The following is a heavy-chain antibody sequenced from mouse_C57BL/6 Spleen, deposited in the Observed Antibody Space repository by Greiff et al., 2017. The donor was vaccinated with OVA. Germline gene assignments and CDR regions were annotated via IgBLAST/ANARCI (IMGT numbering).Heavy chain of an antibody. Sequence: EVKLMESGPELVKPGASVKMSCKASGYTFTDYNMHWVKQSHGKSLEWIGYINPNNGGTSYNQKFKGKATLTVNKSSSTAYMELRSLTSEDSAVYYCALYGSSLAYWGQGTLVTVSA. V-gene: IGHV1-22*01. CDR3: ALYGSSLAY. D-gene: IGHD1-1*01. CDR1: GYTFTDYN. CDR2: INPNNGGT. J-gene: IGHJ3*01.